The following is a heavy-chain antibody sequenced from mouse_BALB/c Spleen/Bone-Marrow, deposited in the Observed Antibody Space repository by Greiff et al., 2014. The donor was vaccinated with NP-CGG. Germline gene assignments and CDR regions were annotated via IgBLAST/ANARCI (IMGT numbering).Heavy chain of an antibody. J-gene: IGHJ3*01. V-gene: IGHV2-2*02. CDR1: GFSLTNHG. CDR2: IWSGGST. D-gene: IGHD1-1*01. Sequence: QVQLKESGPGLVQPSQSLSITCTVSGFSLTNHGVHWVRQSPGKGLEWLGVIWSGGSTDYNAAFISRLSITKDNSKSQVFFKMNSLQANDTAIYYCARKGSYGSSWFAYWGQGTLVTVSA. CDR3: ARKGSYGSSWFAY.